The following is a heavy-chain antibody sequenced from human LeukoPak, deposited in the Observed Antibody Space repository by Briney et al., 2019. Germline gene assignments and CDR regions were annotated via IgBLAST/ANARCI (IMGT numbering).Heavy chain of an antibody. V-gene: IGHV3-9*01. CDR3: ARDPYSGNYGAYYYYYMDV. Sequence: GGSLRLSCAASGFTFEDYAMQWVRQAPGKGREWVSGISWNSGSIVYADSVKVRFTISRDNDKNSLYLQMDSLRVEDTAEYYCARDPYSGNYGAYYYYYMDVWGKGTTVTVSS. D-gene: IGHD1-26*01. CDR2: ISWNSGSI. CDR1: GFTFEDYA. J-gene: IGHJ6*03.